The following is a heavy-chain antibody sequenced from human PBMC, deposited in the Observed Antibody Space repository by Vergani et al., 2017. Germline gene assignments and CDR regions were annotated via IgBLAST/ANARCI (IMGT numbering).Heavy chain of an antibody. CDR3: AKEGGGYCSGGTCYPEY. CDR1: GFTFNSYG. J-gene: IGHJ4*02. V-gene: IGHV3-30*02. Sequence: QVQLVESGGGVVQPGGSLRLSCAASGFTFNSYGMHWVRQAPGKGLEWVASIRSDESRRYYGDSMEGPFTISRDNSKNTLYRQMKSLRPEDTAVYYCAKEGGGYCSGGTCYPEYWGQGTLVIVSS. CDR2: IRSDESRR. D-gene: IGHD2-15*01.